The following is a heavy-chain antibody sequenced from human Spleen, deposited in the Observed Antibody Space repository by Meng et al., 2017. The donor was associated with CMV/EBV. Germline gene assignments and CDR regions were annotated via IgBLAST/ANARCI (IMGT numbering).Heavy chain of an antibody. CDR1: GFTFSKYP. Sequence: GGSLRLSCAASGFTFSKYPMNWVRQVPGKGLEWMAVLSYDGSDSYYADSVKGRFTISRDNSESTLSLQMNVLRTEDTAVYYCVRMERGYSYGTFDYWGLGTLVTVSS. D-gene: IGHD2-15*01. CDR3: VRMERGYSYGTFDY. V-gene: IGHV3-30*04. J-gene: IGHJ4*02. CDR2: LSYDGSDS.